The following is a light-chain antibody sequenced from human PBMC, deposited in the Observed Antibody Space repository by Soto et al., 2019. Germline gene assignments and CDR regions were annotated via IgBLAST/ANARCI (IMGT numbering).Light chain of an antibody. CDR3: QQRSNWPIT. CDR2: DAS. J-gene: IGKJ5*01. Sequence: DIVLTQSPVTLSLSPGERATLSCRASQSVSSYLAWYQQKPGQAPRLLIYDASNRATGIPARFSGSGSGTDFTLTISSLEPEDVAVYYCQQRSNWPITFGQGTRLEIK. CDR1: QSVSSY. V-gene: IGKV3-11*01.